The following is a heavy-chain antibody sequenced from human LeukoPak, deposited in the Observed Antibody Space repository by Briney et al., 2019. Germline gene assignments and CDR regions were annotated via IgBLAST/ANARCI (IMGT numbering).Heavy chain of an antibody. CDR3: ARVSEKQQLVTLGY. Sequence: GGSLRPSCAASGFTFSSYAIHWVRQAPGKGLEWVAVISYDGSNKYYADSVKGRFTISRDNSKNTLYLQMNSLRAEDTAVYYCARVSEKQQLVTLGYWGQGTLVTVSS. V-gene: IGHV3-30-3*01. CDR2: ISYDGSNK. D-gene: IGHD6-13*01. J-gene: IGHJ4*02. CDR1: GFTFSSYA.